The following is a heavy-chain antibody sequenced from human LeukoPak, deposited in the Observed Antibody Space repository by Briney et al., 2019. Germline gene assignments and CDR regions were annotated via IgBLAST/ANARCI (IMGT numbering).Heavy chain of an antibody. CDR1: GGSISSYY. Sequence: PSETLSLTCTVSGGSISSYYWSWIRQPPGKGLEWIGEINQSGSTNYNPSLKSRVTISVDTSKNQFSLRLSSVTAADTAVYYCARGLEDDYGSEWGQGTLVTVSS. D-gene: IGHD3-10*01. J-gene: IGHJ4*02. V-gene: IGHV4-34*01. CDR3: ARGLEDDYGSE. CDR2: INQSGST.